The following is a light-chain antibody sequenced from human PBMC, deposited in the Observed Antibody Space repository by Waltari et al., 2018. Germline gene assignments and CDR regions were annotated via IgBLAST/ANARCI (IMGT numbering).Light chain of an antibody. V-gene: IGKV1-39*01. J-gene: IGKJ2*01. CDR2: DTS. Sequence: DIQMTQSPSPLSAPVEDRVTITCRASQTIYNSLNWYQHKRGKAPKLLISDTSTLQSGVPSRFSGRGSGTEITLTIRRLQPEDFGTYYCQQSYTLPYTFGHGTKLDI. CDR1: QTIYNS. CDR3: QQSYTLPYT.